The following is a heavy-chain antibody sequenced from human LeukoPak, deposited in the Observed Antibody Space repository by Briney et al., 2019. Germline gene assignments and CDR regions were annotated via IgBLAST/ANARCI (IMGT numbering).Heavy chain of an antibody. Sequence: SQTLSLTCAIAGDSVSSNSVTWNWIRQSPSRGLEWLGRTYYRSMWYNDYAVSVRGRITVNPDTSKNQFSLHLNSVTPEDTAVYYCARRLTQYDCFDPWGQGILVTVSS. V-gene: IGHV6-1*01. J-gene: IGHJ5*02. D-gene: IGHD2-2*01. CDR3: ARRLTQYDCFDP. CDR2: TYYRSMWYN. CDR1: GDSVSSNSVT.